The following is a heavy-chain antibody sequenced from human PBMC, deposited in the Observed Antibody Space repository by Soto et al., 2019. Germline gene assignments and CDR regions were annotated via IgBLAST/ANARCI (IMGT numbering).Heavy chain of an antibody. Sequence: QVQLVESGGGVVQPGRSLRLSCAASGFTFSNYAMHWVRQGPGKGLEWVAVISFDGSDTYYADSVKGRFSIYGDTSTNTLYLQMNSLRPEDTAVYFCAKDKWRERELLGAMDVWGQGTTVALSS. CDR3: AKDKWRERELLGAMDV. D-gene: IGHD1-7*01. CDR2: ISFDGSDT. J-gene: IGHJ6*02. V-gene: IGHV3-30*18. CDR1: GFTFSNYA.